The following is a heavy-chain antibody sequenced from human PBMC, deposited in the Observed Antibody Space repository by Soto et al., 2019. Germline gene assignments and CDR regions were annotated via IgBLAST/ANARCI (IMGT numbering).Heavy chain of an antibody. V-gene: IGHV3-30*18. J-gene: IGHJ4*02. CDR1: GFTLSHHG. D-gene: IGHD4-17*01. CDR3: VKEHDYGGLSDY. Sequence: PGGSLRLSXETSGFTLSHHGMHWVRQGPGKGLEWVAVISNDGSDKHYVDSVKGRFTISRDNSQNTLYLQMNSLRAEDTAVYYCVKEHDYGGLSDYWGQGAQVTVSS. CDR2: ISNDGSDK.